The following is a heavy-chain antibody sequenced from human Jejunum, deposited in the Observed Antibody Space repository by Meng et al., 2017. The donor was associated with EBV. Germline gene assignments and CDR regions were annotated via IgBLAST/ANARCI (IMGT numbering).Heavy chain of an antibody. Sequence: QGELQESGPGSVKPSGTLSLTCGVSGDSIISTDTWWSWVRQPPGKGLEWIGEIFHAGNTNYNPSLKSQVTMSVDTSKNQFSLNLSSVTAADSAVYYCARGSHYTWDVWGQGTLVTVSS. CDR2: IFHAGNT. CDR3: ARGSHYTWDV. D-gene: IGHD3-16*01. V-gene: IGHV4-4*02. J-gene: IGHJ4*02. CDR1: GDSIISTDTW.